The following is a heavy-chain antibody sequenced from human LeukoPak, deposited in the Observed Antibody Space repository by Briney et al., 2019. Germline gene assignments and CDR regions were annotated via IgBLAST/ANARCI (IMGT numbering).Heavy chain of an antibody. V-gene: IGHV2-5*01. D-gene: IGHD3-3*01. Sequence: RESGPTLVKPTQTLTLTCTFSGFSLSTSGVGVGWIRQPPGKALEWLALIYWNDDKRYSPSLKSRLTITKDTSKNQVVLTMTNMDPVDTATYYCAHMSGLGVYFDYWGQGTLVTVSS. CDR3: AHMSGLGVYFDY. CDR2: IYWNDDK. J-gene: IGHJ4*02. CDR1: GFSLSTSGVG.